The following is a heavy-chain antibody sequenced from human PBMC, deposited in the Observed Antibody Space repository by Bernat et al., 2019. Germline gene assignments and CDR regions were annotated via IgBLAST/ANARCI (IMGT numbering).Heavy chain of an antibody. V-gene: IGHV3-48*01. CDR3: ARGPEYYYDSSGPEDY. CDR1: GFTFSSYS. J-gene: IGHJ4*02. Sequence: VQLVESGGGVVQPGRSLRLSCAASGFTFSSYSMNWVRQAPGKGLEWVSYISSSSSTIYYADSVKGRFTISRDNAKNSLYLQMNSLRAEDTAVYYCARGPEYYYDSSGPEDYWGQGTLVTVSS. D-gene: IGHD3-22*01. CDR2: ISSSSSTI.